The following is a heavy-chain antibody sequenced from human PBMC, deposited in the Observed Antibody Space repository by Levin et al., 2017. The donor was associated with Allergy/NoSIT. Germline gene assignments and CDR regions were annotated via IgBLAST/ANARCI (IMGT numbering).Heavy chain of an antibody. CDR2: IYPGDSDT. D-gene: IGHD6-19*01. CDR3: ARQAYSSAWY. CDR1: GYSFTTYW. V-gene: IGHV5-51*01. Sequence: GESLKISCQASGYSFTTYWIGWVRQMPGKGLEWMGIIYPGDSDTRYSPSFQGQVTISADKSISTAYLQWSSLKASDTAMYYCARQAYSSAWYWGQGTLVIVSS. J-gene: IGHJ4*02.